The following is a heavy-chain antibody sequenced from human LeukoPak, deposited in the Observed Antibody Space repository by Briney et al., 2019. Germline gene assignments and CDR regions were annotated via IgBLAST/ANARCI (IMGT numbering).Heavy chain of an antibody. CDR2: ISYSGST. V-gene: IGHV4-59*01. CDR3: ARDQSGAFDY. J-gene: IGHJ4*02. D-gene: IGHD1-26*01. CDR1: GGSISRYY. Sequence: SETLSLTCTVSGGSISRYYWSWIRQPPGKGLEWIGYISYSGSTKFNPSLKSRVTISVDTSKNQFSLKLSSVTAADTAVYYCARDQSGAFDYWGQGTLVTVSS.